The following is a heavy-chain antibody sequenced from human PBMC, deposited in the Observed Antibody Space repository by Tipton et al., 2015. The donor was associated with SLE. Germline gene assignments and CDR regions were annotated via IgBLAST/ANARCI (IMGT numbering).Heavy chain of an antibody. V-gene: IGHV4-59*01. CDR1: GGAISTYY. J-gene: IGHJ4*02. CDR3: ARGPTRIYFDY. Sequence: TLSLTCTVSGGAISTYYWSWLRQSPGKGLEWIGYIYYSGSTNYNPSLKSRVAIPVDTSKNQFSLNLTSVTAADTAVYYCARGPTRIYFDYWCQGTLVTVSS. CDR2: IYYSGST.